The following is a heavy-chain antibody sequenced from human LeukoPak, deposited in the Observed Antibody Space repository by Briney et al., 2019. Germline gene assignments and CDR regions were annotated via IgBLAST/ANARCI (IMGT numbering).Heavy chain of an antibody. J-gene: IGHJ6*03. V-gene: IGHV1-2*02. CDR1: GYTFISYY. CDR3: ARGDMVRGLYYMDV. Sequence: GASVNVSCKASGYTFISYYVHWVRQAPGQGLEWMGWVNPNSGGTDYAQKFQGRITMTRETSISTAYMELNSLRSDDTAVYYCARGDMVRGLYYMDVWGRGTTVTVSS. D-gene: IGHD3-10*01. CDR2: VNPNSGGT.